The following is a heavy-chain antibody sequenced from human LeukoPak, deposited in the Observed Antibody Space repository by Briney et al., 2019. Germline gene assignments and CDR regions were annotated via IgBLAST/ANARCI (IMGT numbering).Heavy chain of an antibody. J-gene: IGHJ4*02. CDR2: TYHRSKWYN. CDR3: ARETSHFDY. Sequence: SQTLSLTFVISGDSVSSNSAARNWIRQSPSIGLEWLGRTYHRSKWYNDYAVSVKSRITINPDTSKNQFFLQLNSVTPEDTAVYYCARETSHFDYWGQGTLVTVSS. V-gene: IGHV6-1*01. CDR1: GDSVSSNSAA.